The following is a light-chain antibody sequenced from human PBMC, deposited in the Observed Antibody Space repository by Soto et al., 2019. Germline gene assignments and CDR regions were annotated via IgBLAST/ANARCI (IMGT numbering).Light chain of an antibody. Sequence: EIVLPQSPATMSLSPGERATLSCRASQRVSSYLAWYQQKLGQAPRLLIYDASNRATGIPARFSGSGSGTDISLTISSLEPEDFAVDYCQQRSNWPITFGQGTRLEIK. V-gene: IGKV3-11*01. J-gene: IGKJ5*01. CDR2: DAS. CDR3: QQRSNWPIT. CDR1: QRVSSY.